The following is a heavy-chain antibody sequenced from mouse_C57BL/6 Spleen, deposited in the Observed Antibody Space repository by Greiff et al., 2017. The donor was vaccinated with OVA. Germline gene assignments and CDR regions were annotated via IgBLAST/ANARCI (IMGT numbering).Heavy chain of an antibody. CDR2: IDPETGGT. CDR3: TRRGDYDRPWFAY. J-gene: IGHJ3*01. CDR1: GYTFTDYE. Sequence: VQLQQSGAELVRPGASVTLSCKASGYTFTDYEMHWVKQTPVHGLEWIGAIDPETGGTAYNQKFKGKAILTADKSSSTAYMELRSLTSEDSAVYYCTRRGDYDRPWFAYWGQGTLVTVSA. V-gene: IGHV1-15*01. D-gene: IGHD2-4*01.